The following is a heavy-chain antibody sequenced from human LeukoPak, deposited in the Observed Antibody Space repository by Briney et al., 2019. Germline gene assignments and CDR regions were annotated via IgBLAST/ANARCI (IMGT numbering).Heavy chain of an antibody. J-gene: IGHJ4*02. Sequence: PGGSLRLSCAASGFTFSSYWMHWVRQAPGKGLVWVSRINSDGSSTSYADSVKGRFTISRDNAKNTLYLQMNSLRAEDTAVYYCARSGFYCSSTSCYLSYFDYWGQGTLVTVSS. CDR3: ARSGFYCSSTSCYLSYFDY. CDR1: GFTFSSYW. CDR2: INSDGSST. V-gene: IGHV3-74*01. D-gene: IGHD2-2*01.